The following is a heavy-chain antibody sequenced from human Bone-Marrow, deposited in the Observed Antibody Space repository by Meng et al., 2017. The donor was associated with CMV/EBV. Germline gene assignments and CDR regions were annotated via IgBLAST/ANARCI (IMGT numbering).Heavy chain of an antibody. D-gene: IGHD6-13*01. V-gene: IGHV3-30-3*01. CDR1: GFTFSSYA. CDR2: ISYDGSNK. J-gene: IGHJ6*02. CDR3: ARDLGAAAGTGPPGGMDV. Sequence: GGSLRLSCAASGFTFSSYAMHWVRQAPGKGLEWVAVISYDGSNKYYADSVKGRFTISRDNSKNTLYLQMKSLRAEDTAVYYCARDLGAAAGTGPPGGMDVWGQGTTVTVSS.